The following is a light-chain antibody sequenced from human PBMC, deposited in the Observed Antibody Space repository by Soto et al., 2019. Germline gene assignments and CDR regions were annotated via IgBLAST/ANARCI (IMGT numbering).Light chain of an antibody. CDR3: QQYGSSPLT. CDR2: SAS. CDR1: ESVSSSY. Sequence: EIVLTQSPGTLSLSPGERASLSCRASESVSSSYLAWYQQKPGQAPSLLIYSASSRATGIPYRFSGSGSGTDFTLTIGSLEPEDFAVYYGQQYGSSPLTFGRGTKVELK. V-gene: IGKV3-20*01. J-gene: IGKJ1*01.